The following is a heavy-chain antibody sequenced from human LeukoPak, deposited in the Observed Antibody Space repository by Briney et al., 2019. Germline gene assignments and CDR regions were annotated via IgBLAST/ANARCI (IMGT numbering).Heavy chain of an antibody. V-gene: IGHV3-7*03. Sequence: GGSLRLSCAASGFTFTDSWMSWVRQPPGKGLERVVNIKPDGTEKYYVDSLKGRFTVSRDNAKNSLYLQMNSLRVEDTAVYYCAKDRPNYYGSNGHYYRRDGDYWGQGTLVTVSS. CDR3: AKDRPNYYGSNGHYYRRDGDY. CDR1: GFTFTDSW. D-gene: IGHD3-22*01. J-gene: IGHJ4*02. CDR2: IKPDGTEK.